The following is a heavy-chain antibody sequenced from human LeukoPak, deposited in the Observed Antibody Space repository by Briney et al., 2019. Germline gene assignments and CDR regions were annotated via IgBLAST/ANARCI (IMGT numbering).Heavy chain of an antibody. CDR1: GFTFSSYW. V-gene: IGHV3-7*01. J-gene: IGHJ4*02. D-gene: IGHD3-3*01. CDR2: IKQDGSEK. Sequence: PGGSLRLSCAASGFTFSSYWMSGVRQAPGKGLEWVANIKQDGSEKYYVDSVKGRFTISRDNAKNSLYLQMNSLRAEDTAVYYCARINWEIDFWSGYSYYFDYWGQGTLVTVSS. CDR3: ARINWEIDFWSGYSYYFDY.